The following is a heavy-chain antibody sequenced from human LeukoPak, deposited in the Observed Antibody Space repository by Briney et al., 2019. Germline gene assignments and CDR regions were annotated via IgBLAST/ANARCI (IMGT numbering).Heavy chain of an antibody. V-gene: IGHV3-23*01. CDR3: AITAGVWGQLPNSDY. CDR2: ISGSGGST. J-gene: IGHJ4*02. Sequence: PGGSLRLSCAASGFAFSSYAMSWVRQAPGKGLEWVSAISGSGGSTYYADSVKGRFTISRDNSKNTLYLQMNSLRAEDTAVYYCAITAGVWGQLPNSDYWGQGTLVTVSS. CDR1: GFAFSSYA. D-gene: IGHD3-16*01.